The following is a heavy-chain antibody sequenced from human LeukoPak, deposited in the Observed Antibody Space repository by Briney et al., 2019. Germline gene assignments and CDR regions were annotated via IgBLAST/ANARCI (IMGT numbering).Heavy chain of an antibody. D-gene: IGHD5-18*01. CDR1: GGSISSHY. J-gene: IGHJ4*02. CDR3: ARAFLRYSYGYLLDY. CDR2: IYYSGST. Sequence: PSETLSLTCTVSGGSISSHYWSWIQQPPGKGLEWIGYIYYSGSTNYNPSLKSRVTISVDTSKNQFSLKLSSVTAADTAVYYCARAFLRYSYGYLLDYWGQGTLVTVSS. V-gene: IGHV4-59*11.